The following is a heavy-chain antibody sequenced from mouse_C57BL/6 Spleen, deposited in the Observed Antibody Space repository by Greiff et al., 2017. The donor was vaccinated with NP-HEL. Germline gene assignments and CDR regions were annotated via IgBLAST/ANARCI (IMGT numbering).Heavy chain of an antibody. V-gene: IGHV3-6*01. CDR2: ISYDGSN. D-gene: IGHD1-1*01. J-gene: IGHJ2*01. Sequence: EESGPGLVKPSQSLSLTCSVTGYSITSGYYWNWIRQFPGNKLEWMGYISYDGSNNYNPSLKNRISITRDTSKNQFFLKLNSVTTEDTATYYCARAPYYYGSSPDYWGQGTTLTVSS. CDR1: GYSITSGYY. CDR3: ARAPYYYGSSPDY.